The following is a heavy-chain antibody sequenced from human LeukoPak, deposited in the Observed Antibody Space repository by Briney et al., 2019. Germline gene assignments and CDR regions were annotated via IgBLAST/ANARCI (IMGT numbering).Heavy chain of an antibody. J-gene: IGHJ2*01. V-gene: IGHV4-39*01. CDR2: IYYSGST. CDR1: GGSLSSSSYY. D-gene: IGHD3-9*01. CDR3: ARQYSDILTGYHRGELYWYFDL. Sequence: PSETLSLTCTVSGGSLSSSSYYWGWIRQPPGKGLEWIGSIYYSGSTYYNPPLKSRVTISVDTSKNQFSLKLSSVTAADTAVYYCARQYSDILTGYHRGELYWYFDLWGRGTLVTVSS.